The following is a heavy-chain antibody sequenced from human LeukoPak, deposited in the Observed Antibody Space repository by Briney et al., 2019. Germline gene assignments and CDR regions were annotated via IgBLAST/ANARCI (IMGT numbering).Heavy chain of an antibody. CDR1: GFTVSTNY. J-gene: IGHJ3*02. V-gene: IGHV3-53*01. Sequence: QTGGSLRLSCAASGFTVSTNYMSWVRQAPGKGLEWVSVIYSGGNTYYADSVKGRFTISRDSSKNTLYLQMNSLRAEDTAVYYCARESRGHTTGYNDALDIWGQGTTVTVSS. D-gene: IGHD1-1*01. CDR2: IYSGGNT. CDR3: ARESRGHTTGYNDALDI.